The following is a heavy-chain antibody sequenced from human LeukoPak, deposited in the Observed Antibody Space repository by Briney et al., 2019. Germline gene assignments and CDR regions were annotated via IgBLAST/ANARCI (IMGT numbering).Heavy chain of an antibody. V-gene: IGHV3-9*01. CDR3: AKDLSSSWYFDY. Sequence: GRSLRLSCAASGFTFDDYAMHWVRQAPGEGLEWVSGITWNSGTLAYADSVKGRFIISRDNAKDSLYLQMNSLRAEDTAVYYCAKDLSSSWYFDYWGQGTLVTVSS. D-gene: IGHD6-13*01. CDR2: ITWNSGTL. CDR1: GFTFDDYA. J-gene: IGHJ4*02.